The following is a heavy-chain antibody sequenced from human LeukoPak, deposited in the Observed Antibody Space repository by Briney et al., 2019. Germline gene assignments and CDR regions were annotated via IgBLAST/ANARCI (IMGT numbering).Heavy chain of an antibody. CDR2: IIPIFGTA. CDR1: GGTFSSYA. V-gene: IGHV1-69*05. J-gene: IGHJ5*02. CDR3: ARTPLYYGSGSYKFDP. Sequence: GASVKVSCKASGGTFSSYAISWVRQAPGQGLEWMGGIIPIFGTANYAQKFQGRVTITTDESTSTAYMELSSLRSEDTAVYYCARTPLYYGSGSYKFDPWGQGTLVTASS. D-gene: IGHD3-10*01.